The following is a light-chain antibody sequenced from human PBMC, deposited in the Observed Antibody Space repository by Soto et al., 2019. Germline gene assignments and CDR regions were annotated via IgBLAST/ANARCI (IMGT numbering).Light chain of an antibody. CDR3: ANWVSSLKIGV. CDR1: TPNIGSNS. J-gene: IGLJ3*02. V-gene: IGLV1-51*01. Sequence: QSVLTQPPSVSAAPVQRVTISCSGTTPNIGSNSVSWYRQVPGTVPKLLIYDTNKRPSGIPDRISGSKTGSSATLDITGLQTGDEDDYYCANWVSSLKIGVLGGGTKLTVL. CDR2: DTN.